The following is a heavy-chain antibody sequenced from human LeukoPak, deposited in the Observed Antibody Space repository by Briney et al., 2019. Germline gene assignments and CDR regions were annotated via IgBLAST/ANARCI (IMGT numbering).Heavy chain of an antibody. Sequence: GGSLRLSYAASGFAFSNYAMSWVRQAPGKGLEWVSSLISSGTTTYYADSVKGRFTISRDNSKNTVHLQMDSLRAEDSAVYYCAKNAGYSYGLYYFDYWGQGTLVTVSS. V-gene: IGHV3-23*01. J-gene: IGHJ4*02. D-gene: IGHD5-18*01. CDR1: GFAFSNYA. CDR3: AKNAGYSYGLYYFDY. CDR2: LISSGTTT.